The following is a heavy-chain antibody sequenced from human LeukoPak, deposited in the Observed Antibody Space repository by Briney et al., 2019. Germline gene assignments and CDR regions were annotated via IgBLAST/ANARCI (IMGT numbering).Heavy chain of an antibody. V-gene: IGHV3-48*02. J-gene: IGHJ6*02. CDR3: ARGDCSSTSCYADYYYGMDV. D-gene: IGHD2-2*01. CDR1: GFTFSSYG. Sequence: AGGSLRLSCAASGFTFSSYGMNWVRQAPGKGLEWVSYISYNSNAIYYADSVKGRFTISRDNAKNSLYLQMNSLRDDDTAVYYCARGDCSSTSCYADYYYGMDVWGQGTTVTVSS. CDR2: ISYNSNAI.